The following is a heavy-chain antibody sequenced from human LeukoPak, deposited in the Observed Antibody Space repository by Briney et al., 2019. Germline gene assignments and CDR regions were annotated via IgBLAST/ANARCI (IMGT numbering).Heavy chain of an antibody. V-gene: IGHV3-74*01. CDR2: VNSDGSSA. J-gene: IGHJ4*02. D-gene: IGHD3-9*01. CDR1: GFTFSVYW. Sequence: QAGGSLRLSCGASGFTFSVYWMHWIRQTPGKGLVWVSRVNSDGSSAKYADSVKGRFTISRDNAKSTLFLQMNSVRAEDSAVYYCVRGNTWFFDFWGQGTPVTVSS. CDR3: VRGNTWFFDF.